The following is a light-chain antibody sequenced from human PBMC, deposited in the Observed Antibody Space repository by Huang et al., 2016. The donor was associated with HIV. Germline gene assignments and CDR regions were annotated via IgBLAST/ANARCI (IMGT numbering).Light chain of an antibody. J-gene: IGKJ1*01. CDR3: MQALQTPRT. V-gene: IGKV2-28*01. CDR2: WGS. Sequence: DIVMTQSAPSLSVTPGEQASISCRTSQSLLRSNGFNYLDWYLQKPGQSPQLLIDWGSNRATGVPDRFSGSGSGTDFTLKISRVDAEDFGIYYCMQALQTPRTFGQGTKVEIK. CDR1: QSLLRSNGFNY.